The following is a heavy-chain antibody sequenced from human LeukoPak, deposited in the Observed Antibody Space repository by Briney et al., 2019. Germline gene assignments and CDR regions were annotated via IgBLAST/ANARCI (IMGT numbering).Heavy chain of an antibody. Sequence: PSETLSLTCAVYGGSFSGYYWSWIRQPPGKGLEWIGEINHSGSTNYNPSLKSRVTISVDTSKNQFSLKLSSVTAADMAVYHCARGEEQWLEWYFDLWGRGTLVTVSS. J-gene: IGHJ2*01. CDR3: ARGEEQWLEWYFDL. V-gene: IGHV4-34*01. D-gene: IGHD6-19*01. CDR2: INHSGST. CDR1: GGSFSGYY.